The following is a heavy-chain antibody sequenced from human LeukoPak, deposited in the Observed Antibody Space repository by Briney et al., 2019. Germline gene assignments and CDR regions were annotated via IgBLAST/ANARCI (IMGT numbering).Heavy chain of an antibody. V-gene: IGHV1-69*04. CDR2: IIPILGIA. Sequence: SVKVSCKASGGTFSSYAISWVRQAPGQGLEWMGRIIPILGIANYAQKFQGRVTITADKSMSTAYMELSSLRSEDTAVYYCARDSFAKAAGTYYYDSSGYYGHAFDIWGQGTMVTVSS. CDR3: ARDSFAKAAGTYYYDSSGYYGHAFDI. D-gene: IGHD3-22*01. CDR1: GGTFSSYA. J-gene: IGHJ3*02.